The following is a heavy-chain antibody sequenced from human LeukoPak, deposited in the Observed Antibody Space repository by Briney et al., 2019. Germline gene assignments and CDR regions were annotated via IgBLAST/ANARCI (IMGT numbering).Heavy chain of an antibody. V-gene: IGHV1-46*01. CDR1: GNTFTSYY. CDR2: INPSSGST. Sequence: ASVKVSCKASGNTFTSYYIHWVRQAPGQGLEWMGIINPSSGSTNYAQKFQGRVTMTRDTSTSTVYMELSSLRSEDTAVYYCARTPRYCSSTSCYTGVSNWFDPWGQGTLVTVSS. D-gene: IGHD2-2*02. J-gene: IGHJ5*02. CDR3: ARTPRYCSSTSCYTGVSNWFDP.